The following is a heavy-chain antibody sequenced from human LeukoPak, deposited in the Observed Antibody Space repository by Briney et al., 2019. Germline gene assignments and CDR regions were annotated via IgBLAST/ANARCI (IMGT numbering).Heavy chain of an antibody. Sequence: ASVKVSCKASGYTFTSYYMHWVRQAPGQGLEWMGIINPSGGSTSYAQKFQGRVTMTRDMSTSTAYMELRSLRSDDTAVYYCARDLAIWFGELHHDAFDIWGQGTMVTVSS. CDR2: INPSGGST. CDR1: GYTFTSYY. V-gene: IGHV1-46*01. J-gene: IGHJ3*02. CDR3: ARDLAIWFGELHHDAFDI. D-gene: IGHD3-10*01.